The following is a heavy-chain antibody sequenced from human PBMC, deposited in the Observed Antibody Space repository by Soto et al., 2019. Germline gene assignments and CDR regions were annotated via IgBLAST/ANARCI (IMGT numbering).Heavy chain of an antibody. J-gene: IGHJ6*02. V-gene: IGHV3-13*04. CDR3: ARSPYYDSSGSYGMDV. CDR1: GFTFSSYD. Sequence: EVQLVESGGGLVQPGGSLRLSCAASGFTFSSYDMHWVRQATGKGLEWVSAIGTAGDTYYPGSVKGRFTISRENAKNSLYLQMNSLRAGDTAVYYCARSPYYDSSGSYGMDVWGQGTTVTVSS. CDR2: IGTAGDT. D-gene: IGHD3-22*01.